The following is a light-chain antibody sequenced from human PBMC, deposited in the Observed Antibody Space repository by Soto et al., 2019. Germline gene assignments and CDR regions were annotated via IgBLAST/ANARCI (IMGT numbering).Light chain of an antibody. CDR3: QQYGSSPS. V-gene: IGKV3-20*01. CDR1: QSVRSSY. CDR2: GAS. Sequence: EVVLTQSPGTLSLSPGERVTLSCRASQSVRSSYLAWYLQKPGQAPSLLFYGASNRATGIADRFSGSGSGTDFTLTISRLEPEDFAVYYCQQYGSSPSFGGGTKVEIK. J-gene: IGKJ4*01.